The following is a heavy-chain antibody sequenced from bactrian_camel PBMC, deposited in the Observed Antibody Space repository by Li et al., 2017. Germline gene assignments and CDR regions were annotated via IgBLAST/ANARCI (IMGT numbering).Heavy chain of an antibody. CDR2: IHSEGKST. J-gene: IGHJ6*01. CDR3: ATPVVTGIPPTPYFDY. Sequence: HVQLVESGGGSVKAGGSLRLSCTDPGFTSNKCAMNWFRQAAGKGLEWVSSIHSEGKSTRYADSVKDRFTISRDNAKNTVHPQMNSLKTEDTAMYYCATPVVTGIPPTPYFDYWGQGTQVTVS. CDR1: GFTSNKCA. D-gene: IGHD6*01. V-gene: IGHV3-2*01.